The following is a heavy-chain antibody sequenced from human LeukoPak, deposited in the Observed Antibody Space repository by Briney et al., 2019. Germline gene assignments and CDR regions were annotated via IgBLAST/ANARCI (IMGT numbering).Heavy chain of an antibody. J-gene: IGHJ4*02. CDR1: GYTFSNFG. D-gene: IGHD2-2*01. CDR3: ARDGTSTDDY. Sequence: ASVGVSCKASGYTFSNFGINWVRQAPGQGLEWMGWISGNNDNPNYGQKFQGRFTVTTDSSTNTAYMELRNLRFDDTAVYYCARDGTSTDDYWGQGTLVTVSS. CDR2: ISGNNDNP. V-gene: IGHV1-18*01.